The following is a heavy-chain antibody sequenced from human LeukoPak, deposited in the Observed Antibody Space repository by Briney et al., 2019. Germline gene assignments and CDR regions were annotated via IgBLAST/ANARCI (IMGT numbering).Heavy chain of an antibody. CDR1: GYTFTGYY. CDR3: ATTRVVHDAFDI. J-gene: IGHJ3*02. V-gene: IGHV1-2*02. Sequence: GASVKVSCKASGYTFTGYYMHWVRQAPGQGLEWMGWINPNSGGTNYAQKFQGRVTRTRDTSISTAYMELSRLRSDDTAVYYCATTRVVHDAFDIWGQGTMVTVSS. CDR2: INPNSGGT.